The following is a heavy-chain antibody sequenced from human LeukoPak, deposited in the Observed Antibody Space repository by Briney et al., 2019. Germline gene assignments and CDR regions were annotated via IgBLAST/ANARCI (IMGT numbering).Heavy chain of an antibody. CDR3: ARDLEELGYCSSTSCYPFDP. D-gene: IGHD2-2*01. CDR1: GGSISSYY. J-gene: IGHJ5*02. CDR2: IYTSRST. V-gene: IGHV4-4*07. Sequence: SETLSLTCTVSGGSISSYYWSWIRQPAGKGLEWIGRIYTSRSTNYNPSLKSRVTMSVDTSKNQFSLKLSSVTAADTAVYYCARDLEELGYCSSTSCYPFDPWGQGTLVTVSS.